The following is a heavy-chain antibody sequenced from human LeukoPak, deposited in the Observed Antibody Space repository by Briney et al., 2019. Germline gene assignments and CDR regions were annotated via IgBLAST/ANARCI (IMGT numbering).Heavy chain of an antibody. Sequence: TLSLTCTVYGGTFSSGTFYWGWLRQPAGLGLEWIRRIYASGRTYENPSLKSRINISIETSKNQFSLKLGSVTAADTAVYFCTRPNCNYRHWFDTWGPGELVTVSS. J-gene: IGHJ5*02. V-gene: IGHV4-61*02. CDR3: TRPNCNYRHWFDT. CDR1: GGTFSSGTFY. D-gene: IGHD1-7*01. CDR2: IYASGRT.